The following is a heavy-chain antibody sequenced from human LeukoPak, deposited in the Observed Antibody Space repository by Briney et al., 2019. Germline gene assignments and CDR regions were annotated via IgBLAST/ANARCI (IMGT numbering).Heavy chain of an antibody. CDR3: AREGSTVVKPFDP. CDR1: GGSISSSSYY. CDR2: IYYSGST. Sequence: SETLSLTCTVSGGSISSSSYYWGWIRQPPGKGLEWIGSIYYSGSTYYNPSLKSRVTISVDTSKNQFSLKLSSVTAADTAVYYCAREGSTVVKPFDPWGQGTLVSVSS. V-gene: IGHV4-39*02. J-gene: IGHJ5*02. D-gene: IGHD4-23*01.